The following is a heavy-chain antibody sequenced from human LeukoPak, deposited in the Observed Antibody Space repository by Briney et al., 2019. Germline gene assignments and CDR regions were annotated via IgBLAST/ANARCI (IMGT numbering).Heavy chain of an antibody. CDR3: ATYRQVLLPFES. CDR2: ISSSGSTI. J-gene: IGHJ4*02. D-gene: IGHD2/OR15-2a*01. CDR1: RFTFSDYY. V-gene: IGHV3-11*01. Sequence: GGSLRLSCAASRFTFSDYYMTWVRQAPGKGLEWVSYISSSGSTIYYADSVRGRFTISRDNSKSTLSLQMNSLRAEDTAIYYCATYRQVLLPFESWGQGTLVTVSS.